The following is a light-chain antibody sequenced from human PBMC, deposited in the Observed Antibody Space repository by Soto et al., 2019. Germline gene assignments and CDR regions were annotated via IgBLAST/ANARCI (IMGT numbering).Light chain of an antibody. Sequence: QSALTQPASVSGSPGQSITISCTGTSSDVGGYNYVSWYQQHPGKAPKLMIYEVINRPSGVSDRFSGSKSGNTASLIISGLQAEDEADYYCSSYTGRVTYVFGTGTKLTVL. CDR1: SSDVGGYNY. V-gene: IGLV2-14*01. CDR3: SSYTGRVTYV. J-gene: IGLJ1*01. CDR2: EVI.